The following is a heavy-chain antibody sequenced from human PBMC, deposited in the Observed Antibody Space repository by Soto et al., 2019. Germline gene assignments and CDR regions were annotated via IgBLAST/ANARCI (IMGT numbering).Heavy chain of an antibody. CDR1: GYSFTSYC. Sequence: GESLKISCECSGYSFTSYCIGWVRQMPGKGLEWVGIICPGDSDSRYSPSFQGQVTISADKSISTAYVQWSSLKASDTAMYYCARGRRSVVGATSFDLWGQGTLVTVSS. CDR3: ARGRRSVVGATSFDL. V-gene: IGHV5-51*01. CDR2: ICPGDSDS. J-gene: IGHJ4*02. D-gene: IGHD1-26*01.